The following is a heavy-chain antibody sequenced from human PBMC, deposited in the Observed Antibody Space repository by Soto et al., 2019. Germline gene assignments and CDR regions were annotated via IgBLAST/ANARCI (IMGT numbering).Heavy chain of an antibody. Sequence: QVQLVESGGGLVKPGGSLRLSCAASGFTFSDYYMSWILPAPGKGLEWGSYISSSGSTIYYADSVKGRFTISRDNAKNSLYLQMNSLRAEDTAVYYCARDPCGYSGYDWANWFDPWCQGTLVTVSS. CDR2: ISSSGSTI. CDR1: GFTFSDYY. V-gene: IGHV3-11*01. D-gene: IGHD5-12*01. J-gene: IGHJ5*02. CDR3: ARDPCGYSGYDWANWFDP.